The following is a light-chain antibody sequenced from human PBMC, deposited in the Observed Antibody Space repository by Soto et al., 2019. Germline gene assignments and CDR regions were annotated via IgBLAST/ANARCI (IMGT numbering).Light chain of an antibody. V-gene: IGKV4-1*01. Sequence: DIVMTQSPDSLAVSLGERATINCKSSQSVLYSSNNKNYLDWYQQKPGQPPKLLIYWASTRESGVPDRFSGGGSGTDFTLTISSLQAEDVAIYYCQQYYGTPSFGGGTKVDIK. J-gene: IGKJ4*01. CDR2: WAS. CDR1: QSVLYSSNNKNY. CDR3: QQYYGTPS.